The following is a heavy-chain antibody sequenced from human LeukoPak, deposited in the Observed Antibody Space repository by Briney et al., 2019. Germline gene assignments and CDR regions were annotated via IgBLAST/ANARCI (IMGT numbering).Heavy chain of an antibody. J-gene: IGHJ4*02. CDR3: ARVGGVDTAMATDY. Sequence: PGGSLRLSCAASGFIFSNYAMTWARLTPGKGLEWVSAISGSGGTTYYADSVKGRFTISRDSSTNTLYLQLSSLRAEDTAVYYCARVGGVDTAMATDYWGQGTLVTVSS. CDR1: GFIFSNYA. D-gene: IGHD5-18*01. CDR2: ISGSGGTT. V-gene: IGHV3-23*01.